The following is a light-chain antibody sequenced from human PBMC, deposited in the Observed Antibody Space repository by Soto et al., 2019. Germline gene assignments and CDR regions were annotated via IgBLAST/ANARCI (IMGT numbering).Light chain of an antibody. J-gene: IGKJ1*01. Sequence: ILMTQTPLSLSIIPGQTASISCKSSQSLLHSDGKTHFYWYVQKAGQAPQPLIYEVSNRFSGVPERFSGSGSRTDFTLKISRVEADDVGIYYCMQAIDIPWTFGQGTKVDIK. CDR1: QSLLHSDGKTH. CDR3: MQAIDIPWT. CDR2: EVS. V-gene: IGKV2-29*03.